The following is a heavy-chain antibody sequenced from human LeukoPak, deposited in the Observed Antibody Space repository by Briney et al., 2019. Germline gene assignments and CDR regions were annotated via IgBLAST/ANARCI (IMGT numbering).Heavy chain of an antibody. CDR1: GFIFSTYS. CDR3: TRDDHYNYYYMDV. V-gene: IGHV3-48*01. Sequence: GGSLRLSCAASGFIFSTYSMNWVRQAPGKGLELVSYISSSSSTIYYADSVKGRFTISRENAENSLYLQMNSLGAEDTAVYYCTRDDHYNYYYMDVWGKGTTVTVSS. CDR2: ISSSSSTI. J-gene: IGHJ6*03.